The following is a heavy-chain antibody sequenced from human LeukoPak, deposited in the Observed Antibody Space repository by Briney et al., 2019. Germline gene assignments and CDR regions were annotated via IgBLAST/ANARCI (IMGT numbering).Heavy chain of an antibody. CDR2: ISSTSSHI. CDR1: GFIFSSDS. D-gene: IGHD6-13*01. V-gene: IGHV3-21*01. J-gene: IGHJ4*02. CDR3: ARSFLSIAAAATDY. Sequence: GGSLRLSCAASGFIFSSDSMNWVRQAPGKGLEWVSSISSTSSHIYYADSVKGRFTISRDNAKSSLYLQMNSLRAEDTAVYYCARSFLSIAAAATDYWGQGTLVTVSS.